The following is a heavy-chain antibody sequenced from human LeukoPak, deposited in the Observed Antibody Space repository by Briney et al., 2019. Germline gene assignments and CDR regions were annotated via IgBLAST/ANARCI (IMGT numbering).Heavy chain of an antibody. CDR2: INPNSGGT. CDR3: ARDERYDSSGYPFDY. Sequence: GASVKVSCKASGYTFTGYFIHWARQAPGQGLEWMGWINPNSGGTNYAQKFQGRVTMTRDTSISTAYMELSRLRSDDTAVYYCARDERYDSSGYPFDYWGQGTLVTVSS. J-gene: IGHJ4*02. CDR1: GYTFTGYF. V-gene: IGHV1-2*02. D-gene: IGHD3-22*01.